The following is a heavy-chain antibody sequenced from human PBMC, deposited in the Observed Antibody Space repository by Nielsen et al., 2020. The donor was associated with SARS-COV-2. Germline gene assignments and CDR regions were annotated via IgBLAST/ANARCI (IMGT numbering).Heavy chain of an antibody. CDR3: ARTSRDITIFGVVIRLGY. CDR1: GYTFTSYG. CDR2: ISAYNGNT. J-gene: IGHJ4*02. Sequence: ASVKVSCKASGYTFTSYGISRVRQAPGQGLEWMGWISAYNGNTNYAQKLQGRVTMTTDTSTSTAYMELRSLRSDDTAAYYCARTSRDITIFGVVIRLGYWGQGTLVTVSS. D-gene: IGHD3-3*01. V-gene: IGHV1-18*01.